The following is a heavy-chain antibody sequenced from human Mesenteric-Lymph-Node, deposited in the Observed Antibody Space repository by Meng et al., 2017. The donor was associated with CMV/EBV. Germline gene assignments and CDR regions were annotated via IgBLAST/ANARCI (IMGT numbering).Heavy chain of an antibody. CDR2: INHSGST. V-gene: IGHV4-34*01. CDR3: ARHQRWLKSEGGINY. J-gene: IGHJ4*02. D-gene: IGHD4-23*01. Sequence: QVQLQQLGAGLLKPAETLSLTCAVYGGSLSGYYWSWIRQPPGKGLEWIGEINHSGSTNYNPSLKSRVTISVDTSKNQFSLKLSSVTAADTAVYYCARHQRWLKSEGGINYWGQGTLVTVSS. CDR1: GGSLSGYY.